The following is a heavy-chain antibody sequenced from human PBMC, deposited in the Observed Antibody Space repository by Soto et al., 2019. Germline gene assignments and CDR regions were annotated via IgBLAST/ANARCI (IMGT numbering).Heavy chain of an antibody. D-gene: IGHD2-8*01. CDR3: ARPRIMLLGAYDF. V-gene: IGHV5-51*01. CDR1: GYSFTDYW. Sequence: GESLKISCQGSGYSFTDYWIGWVRQMPGKGLEWMGIIYPGDSDTRYSPSFQGQVTISADKSINTAYLQWSSLKASDTAMCYCARPRIMLLGAYDFLGQGTMVTVSS. CDR2: IYPGDSDT. J-gene: IGHJ3*01.